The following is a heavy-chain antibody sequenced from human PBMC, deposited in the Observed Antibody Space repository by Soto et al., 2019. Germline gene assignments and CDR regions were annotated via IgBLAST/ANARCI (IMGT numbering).Heavy chain of an antibody. J-gene: IGHJ6*02. Sequence: GSLRLSCEVSGFTFSMYSMSWVRQTPGKRLEWVSGISGGGSYIFYADSVQGRFSISRDNPKNSLFLEMNSLRVEDTAVYYCARDSDCHSTSCFFPPHVWGQGTTVTVSS. CDR1: GFTFSMYS. CDR2: ISGGGSYI. V-gene: IGHV3-21*06. CDR3: ARDSDCHSTSCFFPPHV. D-gene: IGHD2-2*01.